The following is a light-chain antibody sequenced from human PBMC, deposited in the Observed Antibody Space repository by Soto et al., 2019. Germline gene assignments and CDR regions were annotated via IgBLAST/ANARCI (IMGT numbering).Light chain of an antibody. CDR3: TSYTSIYTRTCV. J-gene: IGLJ1*01. V-gene: IGLV2-14*01. Sequence: QSALTQPASVSGSPGQSITISCTGTSGDIGSYNRVSWYQQHPGKAPKLIIYEVTDRPSGVSNRFSGSKSGNTASLTLSGTPAEDEAQDSSTSYTSIYTRTCVFGTGTKVTV. CDR1: SGDIGSYNR. CDR2: EVT.